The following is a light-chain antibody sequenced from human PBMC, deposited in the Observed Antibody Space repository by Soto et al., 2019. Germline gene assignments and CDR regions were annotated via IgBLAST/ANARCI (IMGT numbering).Light chain of an antibody. Sequence: EIVMTQSPATLSVSPGEGATLSCRASQTVSSNLAWYQQKPGQAPRLLIYGASTRATGIPARFSGSGSGTEFTLTISSLQSGDFAVYYCHQYNNWPLTFGGGTKVEIK. CDR3: HQYNNWPLT. V-gene: IGKV3-15*01. J-gene: IGKJ4*01. CDR1: QTVSSN. CDR2: GAS.